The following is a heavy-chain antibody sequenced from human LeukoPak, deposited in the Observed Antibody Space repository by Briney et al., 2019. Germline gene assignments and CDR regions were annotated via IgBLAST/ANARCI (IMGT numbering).Heavy chain of an antibody. CDR3: ARAKSGTLEAFDI. D-gene: IGHD1-26*01. J-gene: IGHJ3*02. V-gene: IGHV4-61*02. CDR2: IYTSGST. CDR1: GGSISSGSYY. Sequence: SQTLSLTCTVSGGSISSGSYYWSWIRQPAGKGLEWIGRIYTSGSTNYNPSLKSRVTISVDTSKNQFSLKLSSVTAADTAVYYCARAKSGTLEAFDIWGQGTMVTVSS.